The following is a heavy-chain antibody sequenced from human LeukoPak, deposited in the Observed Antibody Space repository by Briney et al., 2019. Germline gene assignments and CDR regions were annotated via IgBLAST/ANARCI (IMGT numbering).Heavy chain of an antibody. J-gene: IGHJ4*02. CDR2: IYYSGNT. CDR1: GGSISSYY. D-gene: IGHD6-19*01. Sequence: SETLSLTCTVSGGSISSYYWSWIRQPPGKGLEWIGYIYYSGNTNYNPSLKSRVTISVDTSKNQFSLKLSSVTAADTAVYYCARVGQDFSSGWYYWRQGTLVTVSS. V-gene: IGHV4-59*01. CDR3: ARVGQDFSSGWYY.